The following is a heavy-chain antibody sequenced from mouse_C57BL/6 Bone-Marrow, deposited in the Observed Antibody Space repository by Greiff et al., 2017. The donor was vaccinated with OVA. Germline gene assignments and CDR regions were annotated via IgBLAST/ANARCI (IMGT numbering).Heavy chain of an antibody. CDR3: AHYYGSTYYYAMDY. D-gene: IGHD1-1*01. CDR1: GYTFTSYG. CDR2: IYPRSGNT. Sequence: VKLMESGAELARPGASVKLSCKASGYTFTSYGISWVKQRTGQGLEWIGEIYPRSGNTYYNEKFKGKATLTADKSSSTAYMELRSLTSEDSAVYFCAHYYGSTYYYAMDYWGQGTSVTVSS. V-gene: IGHV1-81*01. J-gene: IGHJ4*01.